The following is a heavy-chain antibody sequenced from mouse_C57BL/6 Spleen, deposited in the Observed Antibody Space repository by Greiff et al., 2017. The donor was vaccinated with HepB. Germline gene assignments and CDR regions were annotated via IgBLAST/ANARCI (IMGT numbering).Heavy chain of an antibody. V-gene: IGHV2-6*01. D-gene: IGHD2-4*01. Sequence: VMLVESGPGLVAPSQSLSITCTVSGFSLTSYGVDWVRQSPGKGLEWLGVIWGVGSTNYNSALKSRLSISKDNSKSQVFLKMNSLQTDDTAMYYCATRIYYDYDGGYAMDYWGQGTSVTVSS. J-gene: IGHJ4*01. CDR1: GFSLTSYG. CDR3: ATRIYYDYDGGYAMDY. CDR2: IWGVGST.